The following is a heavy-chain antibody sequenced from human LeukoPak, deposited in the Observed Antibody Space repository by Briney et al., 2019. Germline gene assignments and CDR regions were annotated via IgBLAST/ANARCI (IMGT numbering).Heavy chain of an antibody. Sequence: PGRSLRLSCAASGFTFDDYAMHWVRQAPGKGLEWVSGISWNSGSIGYADSVKGRFTISRDNAKNSLYLQMNSLRAEDTALYYCAKADRTAAASHWGQGTLVSVSS. CDR3: AKADRTAAASH. D-gene: IGHD6-13*01. J-gene: IGHJ4*02. CDR2: ISWNSGSI. V-gene: IGHV3-9*01. CDR1: GFTFDDYA.